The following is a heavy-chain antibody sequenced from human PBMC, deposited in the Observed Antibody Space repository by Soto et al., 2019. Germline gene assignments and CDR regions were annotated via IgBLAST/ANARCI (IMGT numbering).Heavy chain of an antibody. V-gene: IGHV3-23*01. CDR1: GFTFSSYA. Sequence: GGSLRLSCVASGFTFSSYAMSWVRQAPGKGLEWVSAISGSGGSTYYADSVKGRFTISRDNSKNTLYLQMNSLRAEDTAVYYCGLAYGDASPGYYYGMDVWGQGTTVTVSS. J-gene: IGHJ6*02. CDR3: GLAYGDASPGYYYGMDV. D-gene: IGHD4-17*01. CDR2: ISGSGGST.